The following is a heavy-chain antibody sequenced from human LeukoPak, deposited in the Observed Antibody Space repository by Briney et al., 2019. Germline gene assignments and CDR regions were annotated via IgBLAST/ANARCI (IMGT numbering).Heavy chain of an antibody. CDR2: INSDGSST. Sequence: GGSLRLSCAASGFTFSSYWMHWVRHAPGKGVVWVSRINSDGSSTSYADSVKGRFTISRDNAKNTLYLQMNSLRAEDTAVYYCARGYCSSTSCYTVGAFDIWGQGTMVTVSS. D-gene: IGHD2-2*02. CDR3: ARGYCSSTSCYTVGAFDI. V-gene: IGHV3-74*01. CDR1: GFTFSSYW. J-gene: IGHJ3*02.